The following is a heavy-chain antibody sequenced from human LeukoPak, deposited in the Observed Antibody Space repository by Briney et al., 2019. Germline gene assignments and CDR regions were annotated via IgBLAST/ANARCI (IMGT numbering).Heavy chain of an antibody. Sequence: GGSLRLSCAASGLTFSSYAMHWVRQAPGKGLEYVSAISSNGGSTYYANSVKGRFTISRDNSKNTLYLQMGSLRAEDMAVYYCARTDPYDSSGYYYAYFQHWGQGTLVTVSS. CDR3: ARTDPYDSSGYYYAYFQH. V-gene: IGHV3-64*01. J-gene: IGHJ1*01. CDR1: GLTFSSYA. CDR2: ISSNGGST. D-gene: IGHD3-22*01.